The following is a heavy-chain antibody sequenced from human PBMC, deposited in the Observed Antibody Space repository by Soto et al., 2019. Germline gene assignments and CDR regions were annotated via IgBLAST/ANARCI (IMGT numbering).Heavy chain of an antibody. Sequence: GESLKISCKASGYSFTNYWIGWVRQMPGKGLEWMGGIYPGDSDTRYSPSFQGQVTISADKSLSTAYLHWNSLKASDTAIYFCARGGRDDYNLHEFFFDSWGQGSLVTVSS. CDR3: ARGGRDDYNLHEFFFDS. J-gene: IGHJ4*02. D-gene: IGHD4-4*01. CDR2: IYPGDSDT. CDR1: GYSFTNYW. V-gene: IGHV5-51*03.